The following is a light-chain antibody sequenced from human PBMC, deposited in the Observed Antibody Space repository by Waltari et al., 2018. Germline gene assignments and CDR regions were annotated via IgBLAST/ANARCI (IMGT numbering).Light chain of an antibody. CDR3: QQSYSTPFT. CDR2: AAS. J-gene: IGKJ2*01. V-gene: IGKV1-39*01. Sequence: TGRASQSISSYLNWYQQKPVKAPKLLIYAASSLQSGVPSRFSGSGSGTDFTLTISSLQPEDFATYYCQQSYSTPFTFGQGTKLEIK. CDR1: QSISSY.